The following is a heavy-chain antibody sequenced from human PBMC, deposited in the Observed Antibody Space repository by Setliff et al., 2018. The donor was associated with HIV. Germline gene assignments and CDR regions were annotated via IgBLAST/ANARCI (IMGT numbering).Heavy chain of an antibody. V-gene: IGHV4-39*01. J-gene: IGHJ4*02. CDR3: IIAYSSGWLAPMGFDS. Sequence: PSETLSLTCTVSGDSIGSSTYYWAWIRQPPGKGLECIGTIYYSGSTYYNPSLKSRATISVDMSKNQFSLRLSSVAAADTAVYYCIIAYSSGWLAPMGFDSWGQGTLVTVSS. CDR2: IYYSGST. D-gene: IGHD6-19*01. CDR1: GDSIGSSTYY.